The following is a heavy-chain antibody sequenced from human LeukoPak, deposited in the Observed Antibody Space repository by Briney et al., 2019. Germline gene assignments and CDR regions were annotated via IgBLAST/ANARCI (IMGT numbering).Heavy chain of an antibody. CDR3: ARRPYESSGYYCDN. J-gene: IGHJ4*02. Sequence: GESPKISCKGSGYSFTTYWIGWVRQLPGKGLEWMGIIYPGDSDTRYSPSFQGQVTISADKSISTAYQQWSSLKASDTAMYYCARRPYESSGYYCDNWGQGTQVIVSS. CDR2: IYPGDSDT. CDR1: GYSFTTYW. D-gene: IGHD3-22*01. V-gene: IGHV5-51*01.